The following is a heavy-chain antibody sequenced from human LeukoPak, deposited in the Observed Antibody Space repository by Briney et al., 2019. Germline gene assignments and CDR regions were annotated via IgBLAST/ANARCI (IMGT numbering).Heavy chain of an antibody. CDR1: GYTFTSYG. J-gene: IGHJ4*02. V-gene: IGHV1-18*01. D-gene: IGHD6-19*01. CDR3: ARDLKRGYSSGRYSWGTGSSNDY. Sequence: ASVKVSCKASGYTFTSYGISWVRQAPGQGLEWMGWISGYNGNTNYAQQKLQGRVTMTTDTSTSTAYTELRSLRSDDTAVYYCARDLKRGYSSGRYSWGTGSSNDYWGQGTLVTVSS. CDR2: ISGYNGNT.